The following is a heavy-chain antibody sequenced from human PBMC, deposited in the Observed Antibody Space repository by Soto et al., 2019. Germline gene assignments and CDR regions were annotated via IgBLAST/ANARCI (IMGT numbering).Heavy chain of an antibody. D-gene: IGHD3-10*01. V-gene: IGHV2-5*02. CDR3: ARLRWFWYLIPPDH. Sequence: QITLKESGPTLVKPTQTLTLTCTFSGFSLSTTAVGVGWIRQPPGKALEWLAIIYWDDDKHYSPSLTSRLTITKDTSKNQVVLTMTNMDPVDTATYYCARLRWFWYLIPPDHWGQGTLVTVSS. CDR2: IYWDDDK. J-gene: IGHJ5*02. CDR1: GFSLSTTAVG.